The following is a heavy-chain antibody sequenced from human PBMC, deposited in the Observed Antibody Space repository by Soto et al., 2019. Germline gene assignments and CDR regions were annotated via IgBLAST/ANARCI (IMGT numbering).Heavy chain of an antibody. Sequence: GGFLRLSCAASGFTVSSIYISWVRQAPEKGLERVSVIYSGGNTYYADSVKGRFTISRDNSTNTLYLQMNSLRAEDTAVYYCARSITLYSYGFDYWGQGTLVTVSS. CDR2: IYSGGNT. J-gene: IGHJ4*02. V-gene: IGHV3-53*01. D-gene: IGHD5-18*01. CDR3: ARSITLYSYGFDY. CDR1: GFTVSSIY.